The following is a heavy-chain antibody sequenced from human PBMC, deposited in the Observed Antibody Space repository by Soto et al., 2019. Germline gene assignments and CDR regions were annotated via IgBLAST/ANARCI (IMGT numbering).Heavy chain of an antibody. Sequence: ESGGGLVQPGGSLRLSCAASGFTFSSYAMSWVRQAPGKGLEWVSAISGSGDSTYYADSVKGRFTISRDNSKSMLYLQMNSLRAEDTAVYYCAKAYYYDNSGFPPRFDYWGQGTLVTVSS. D-gene: IGHD3-22*01. J-gene: IGHJ4*02. CDR3: AKAYYYDNSGFPPRFDY. V-gene: IGHV3-23*01. CDR2: ISGSGDST. CDR1: GFTFSSYA.